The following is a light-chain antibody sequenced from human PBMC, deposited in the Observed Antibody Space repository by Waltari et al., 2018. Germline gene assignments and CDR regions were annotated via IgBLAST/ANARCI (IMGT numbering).Light chain of an antibody. J-gene: IGLJ2*01. CDR2: EVT. CDR1: SNDVGNSKH. V-gene: IGLV2-23*02. Sequence: QPALTQPASVSGSPGQSITISCTGTSNDVGNSKHVCWYQQHPGKAPKLIISEVTERPPGVSDRFSGSKSGNTASLTISGLQAEDEADYYCLSYTSSITFVFGGGTKLSVL. CDR3: LSYTSSITFV.